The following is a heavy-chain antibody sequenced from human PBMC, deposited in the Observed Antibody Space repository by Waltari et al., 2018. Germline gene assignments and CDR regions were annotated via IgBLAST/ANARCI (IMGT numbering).Heavy chain of an antibody. Sequence: QVQLVESGGGVVQPGRSLRLSCAAPGFTFSSYAMHWVRQAPGKGLEWVAVISYDGSNKYYADSVKGRFTISRDNSKNTLYLQMNSLRAEDTAVYYCARAPTRGGSYAHAFDIWGQGTMVTVSS. V-gene: IGHV3-30-3*01. D-gene: IGHD1-26*01. CDR1: GFTFSSYA. J-gene: IGHJ3*02. CDR2: ISYDGSNK. CDR3: ARAPTRGGSYAHAFDI.